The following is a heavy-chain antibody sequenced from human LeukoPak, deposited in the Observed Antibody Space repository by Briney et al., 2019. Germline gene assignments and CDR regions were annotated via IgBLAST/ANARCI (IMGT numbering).Heavy chain of an antibody. D-gene: IGHD2-21*02. J-gene: IGHJ4*02. CDR2: ISSSSSTI. CDR3: AREVVAVTAPHYFDY. V-gene: IGHV3-48*02. CDR1: GFTFSSYS. Sequence: PGGSLRLSCAASGFTFSSYSMNWVRQAPGKGLEWVSYISSSSSTIYYADSVKGRFTISRDNAKNSLYLQMNSLRDEDTAVYYCAREVVAVTAPHYFDYWGQGTLVTVSS.